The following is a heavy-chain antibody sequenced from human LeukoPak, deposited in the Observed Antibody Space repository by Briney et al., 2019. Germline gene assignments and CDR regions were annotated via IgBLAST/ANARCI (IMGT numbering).Heavy chain of an antibody. Sequence: SETLSLTCSVSGGSISGYHWSWIRQPPGKGLEWIGYIYYSGSSGSTNYNPSLKSRVTISVDTSKNQFSLNLSSVTAADTAVYYCARGRRAMIVVVITSAWFDPWGQGTLVTVSS. CDR2: IYYSGSSGST. D-gene: IGHD3-22*01. J-gene: IGHJ5*02. CDR3: ARGRRAMIVVVITSAWFDP. CDR1: GGSISGYH. V-gene: IGHV4-59*01.